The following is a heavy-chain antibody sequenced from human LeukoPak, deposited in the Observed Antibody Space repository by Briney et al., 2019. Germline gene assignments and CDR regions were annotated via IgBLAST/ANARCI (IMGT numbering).Heavy chain of an antibody. CDR1: GFSFSTHS. D-gene: IGHD1-26*01. V-gene: IGHV3-21*05. CDR2: INLDGTDI. J-gene: IGHJ3*02. Sequence: PGGSLTLSRAASGFSFSTHSMNWVRQAPGKGLEWISFINLDGTDIHYGESVKGRFTISRDNAKNSLYLQMHTLRAEDTAVYYCAGDGVGVLPGDAFDIWSQGTMVTVSS. CDR3: AGDGVGVLPGDAFDI.